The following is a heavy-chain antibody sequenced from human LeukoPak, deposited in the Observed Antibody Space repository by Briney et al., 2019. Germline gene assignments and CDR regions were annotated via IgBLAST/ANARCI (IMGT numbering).Heavy chain of an antibody. Sequence: GGSLRLSCAASGFTFSDYYMSWIRQAPGKGLEWVPYISSSGSTIYYADSVKGRFTISRDNAKNSLYLQMNSLRAEDTAVYYCARMYYYDSSGLGAFDIWGQGTMVTVSS. CDR2: ISSSGSTI. CDR3: ARMYYYDSSGLGAFDI. V-gene: IGHV3-11*01. J-gene: IGHJ3*02. CDR1: GFTFSDYY. D-gene: IGHD3-22*01.